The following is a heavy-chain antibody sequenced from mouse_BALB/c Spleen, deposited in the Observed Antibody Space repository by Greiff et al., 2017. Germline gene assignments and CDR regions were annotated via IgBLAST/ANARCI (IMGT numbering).Heavy chain of an antibody. J-gene: IGHJ3*01. V-gene: IGHV5-4*02. CDR3: ARGGGFAY. Sequence: EVQVVESGGGLVKPGGSLKLSCAASGFTFSDYYMYWVRQTPEKRLEWVATISDGGSYTYYPDSVKGRFTISRDNAKNNLYLQMSSLKSEDTAMYYCARGGGFAYWGQGTLVTVSA. CDR1: GFTFSDYY. CDR2: ISDGGSYT.